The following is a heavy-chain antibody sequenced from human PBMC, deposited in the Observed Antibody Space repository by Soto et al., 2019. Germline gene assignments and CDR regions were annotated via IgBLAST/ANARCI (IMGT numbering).Heavy chain of an antibody. CDR1: GGSISSGGYY. Sequence: SETLSLTCTVSGGSISSGGYYWSWIRQHPGKGLEWIGYIYYSGSTYYNPSLKSRVTISVDTSKNQFSLKLSSVTAADTAVYYCARLNRYYDILTGYYIDYWGQGTLVTVSS. V-gene: IGHV4-31*03. CDR3: ARLNRYYDILTGYYIDY. J-gene: IGHJ4*02. CDR2: IYYSGST. D-gene: IGHD3-9*01.